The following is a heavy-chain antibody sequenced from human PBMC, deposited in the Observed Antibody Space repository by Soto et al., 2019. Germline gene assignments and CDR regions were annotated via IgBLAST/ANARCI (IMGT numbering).Heavy chain of an antibody. J-gene: IGHJ6*02. D-gene: IGHD1-26*01. CDR2: ISSSSSYI. Sequence: EVQLVESGGGLVKPGGSLRLSCAASGFTFSSYSMNWVRQAPGKVLAWVSSISSSSSYIYYADSVKGRFTISRDNAKNSLYLQMNSLRAEDTAVYYCARAPVGGVGAKGEYYYYGMDVWGQGTTVTVSS. CDR1: GFTFSSYS. V-gene: IGHV3-21*01. CDR3: ARAPVGGVGAKGEYYYYGMDV.